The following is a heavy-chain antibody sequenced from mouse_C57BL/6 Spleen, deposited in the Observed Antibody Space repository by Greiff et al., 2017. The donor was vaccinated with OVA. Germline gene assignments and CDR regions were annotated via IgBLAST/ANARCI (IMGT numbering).Heavy chain of an antibody. CDR2: IYPRSGNT. CDR3: APITTVVRYFDY. V-gene: IGHV1-81*01. D-gene: IGHD1-1*01. J-gene: IGHJ2*01. CDR1: GYTFTSYG. Sequence: VQLQQSGAELARPGASVKLSCTASGYTFTSYGISWVKQRTGQGLEWIGEIYPRSGNTYYNEKFKGKATLTADKSSSTAYMELRSLTSEDSAVDFCAPITTVVRYFDYWGQGTTLTVSS.